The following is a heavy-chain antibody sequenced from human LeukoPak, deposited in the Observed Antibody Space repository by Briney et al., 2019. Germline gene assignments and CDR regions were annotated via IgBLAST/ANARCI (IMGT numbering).Heavy chain of an antibody. CDR3: AKERYCSSTSCYGDDAFDI. Sequence: GGSLRLSCAASGFTFSSYGMHWVRQAPGKGLGWVAFIRYDGSNQYYADSVRGRFTISRDNSKNTLYLQMNSLRVEDTAVYYCAKERYCSSTSCYGDDAFDIWGLGTMVTVSS. J-gene: IGHJ3*02. CDR2: IRYDGSNQ. CDR1: GFTFSSYG. D-gene: IGHD2-2*01. V-gene: IGHV3-30*02.